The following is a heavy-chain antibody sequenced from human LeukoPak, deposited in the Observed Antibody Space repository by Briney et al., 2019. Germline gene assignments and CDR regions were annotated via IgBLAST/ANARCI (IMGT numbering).Heavy chain of an antibody. Sequence: GGSLRLSCAASGFTFSSYSMNWVRQAPGKGLEWVSSISSGSSYIYYADSVKGRFTISRDNAKDSLYLQMNSLRAEDTAVYYCARLSYSITDYWGQGTLVTVSS. CDR3: ARLSYSITDY. V-gene: IGHV3-21*01. CDR1: GFTFSSYS. D-gene: IGHD6-13*01. J-gene: IGHJ4*02. CDR2: ISSGSSYI.